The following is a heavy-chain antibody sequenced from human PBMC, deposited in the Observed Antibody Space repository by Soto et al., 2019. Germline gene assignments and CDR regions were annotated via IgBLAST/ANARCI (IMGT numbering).Heavy chain of an antibody. Sequence: EVHLVESGGGVVQPGGSLRLSCAASGFSFSMYSMNWVRQAPGKGLEWVSYISSNSATIYDTDSGRGRFTISRDNAKNSLYLQMNSLRDEDTAVYYCAREDILGTRSFDYWGQGTLVTVSS. J-gene: IGHJ4*02. D-gene: IGHD1-26*01. V-gene: IGHV3-48*02. CDR1: GFSFSMYS. CDR3: AREDILGTRSFDY. CDR2: ISSNSATI.